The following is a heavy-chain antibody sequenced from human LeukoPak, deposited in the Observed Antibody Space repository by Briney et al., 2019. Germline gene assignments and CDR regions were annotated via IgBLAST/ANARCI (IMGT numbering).Heavy chain of an antibody. CDR3: TGVFDY. V-gene: IGHV3-74*01. J-gene: IGHJ4*02. Sequence: GGSLRLSCEGSGLTFSSYWVRWVRLAPGTGPVWVAGITPDGGATFYADFVRGRFTVSRDNAKSTAFLRMNSLRTEDTAVYFCTGVFDYWGQGTLVAVSS. D-gene: IGHD2-8*01. CDR2: ITPDGGAT. CDR1: GLTFSSYW.